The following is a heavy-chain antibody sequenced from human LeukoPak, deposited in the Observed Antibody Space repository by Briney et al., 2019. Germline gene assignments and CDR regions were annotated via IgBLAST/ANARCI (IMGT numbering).Heavy chain of an antibody. V-gene: IGHV3-13*04. Sequence: GGSLRLSCAASGFTFSSYDMHWVRQSTGKGLEWVSAICFAGDTYYAGSVKGRFTISRENAKNPLYLQMNSLRAGDTAVYYCARGNILTGYEYWGQGTLVTVSS. CDR1: GFTFSSYD. J-gene: IGHJ4*02. D-gene: IGHD3-9*01. CDR2: ICFAGDT. CDR3: ARGNILTGYEY.